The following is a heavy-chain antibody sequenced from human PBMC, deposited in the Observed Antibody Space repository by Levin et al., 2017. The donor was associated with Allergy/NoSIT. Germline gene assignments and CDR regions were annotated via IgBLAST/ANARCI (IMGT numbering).Heavy chain of an antibody. D-gene: IGHD1-1*01. CDR3: ARDPGGDWSFDY. CDR2: IYYSGST. V-gene: IGHV4-30-4*01. J-gene: IGHJ4*02. CDR1: GGSISSGDYY. Sequence: SETLSLTCTVSGGSISSGDYYWSWIRQPPGKGLEWIGYIYYSGSTYYNPSLKSRVTISVDTSKNQFSLKLSSVTAADTAVYYCARDPGGDWSFDYWGQGTLVTVSS.